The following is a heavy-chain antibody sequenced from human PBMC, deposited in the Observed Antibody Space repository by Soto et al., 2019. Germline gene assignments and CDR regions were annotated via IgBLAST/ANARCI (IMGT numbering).Heavy chain of an antibody. CDR1: GYSFTSYW. Sequence: VESLKISCNGSGYSFTSYWIGWVRQMPWKGLEWMGIIYPGDSDTRYSPSSQGQVTISADKSISTAFLQWSSLKASDTAMFYCARHAISGYDAQFDYWGQGTLVTVSS. D-gene: IGHD5-12*01. J-gene: IGHJ4*02. V-gene: IGHV5-51*01. CDR3: ARHAISGYDAQFDY. CDR2: IYPGDSDT.